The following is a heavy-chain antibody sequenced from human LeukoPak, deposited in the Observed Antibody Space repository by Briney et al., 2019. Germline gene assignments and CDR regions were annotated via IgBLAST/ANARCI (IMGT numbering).Heavy chain of an antibody. D-gene: IGHD3-10*01. CDR3: ARDVLLWFGESELDYYYYMDV. CDR2: ISSSSSYI. V-gene: IGHV3-21*01. J-gene: IGHJ6*03. CDR1: GFTFSSYS. Sequence: PGGSLRLSCAASGFTFSSYSMNWVRQAPGKGLEWVSSISSSSSYIYYADSVKGRFTISRDNAKNSLYLQMNSLRAEDTAVYYCARDVLLWFGESELDYYYYMDVWGKGTTATVSS.